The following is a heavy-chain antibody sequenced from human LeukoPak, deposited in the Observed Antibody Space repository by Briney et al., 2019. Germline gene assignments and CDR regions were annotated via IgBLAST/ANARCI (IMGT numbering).Heavy chain of an antibody. CDR1: GFTFSSYA. CDR3: ARGDWFDP. CDR2: ISYDGSNK. V-gene: IGHV3-30-3*01. Sequence: GGSLRLSCAASGFTFSSYAMHWVRQAPGKGLEWVTVISYDGSNKYYADSVKGRFTISRDNSKNTLYLQMNSLRAEDTAVYYCARGDWFDPWGQGTLVTVSS. J-gene: IGHJ5*02.